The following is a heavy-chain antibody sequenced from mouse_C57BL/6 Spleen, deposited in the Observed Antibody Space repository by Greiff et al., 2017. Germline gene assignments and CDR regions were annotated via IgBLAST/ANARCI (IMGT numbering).Heavy chain of an antibody. CDR1: GYAFTNYL. Sequence: QVQLQQSGAELVRPGTSVKVSCKASGYAFTNYLIEWVKQRPGQGLEWIGVINPGSGGTNYNEKFKGKATLTADKSSSTAYMQLSSLTSEDSAVYFWARRDSNYPYYFDYWGQGTTLTVSS. CDR3: ARRDSNYPYYFDY. CDR2: INPGSGGT. D-gene: IGHD2-5*01. J-gene: IGHJ2*01. V-gene: IGHV1-54*01.